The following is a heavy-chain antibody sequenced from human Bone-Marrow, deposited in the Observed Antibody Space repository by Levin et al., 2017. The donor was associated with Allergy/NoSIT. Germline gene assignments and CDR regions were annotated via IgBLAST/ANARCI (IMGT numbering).Heavy chain of an antibody. Sequence: GGSLRLSCAASGFTFSSYSMNWVRQAPGKGLEWVSSISSSSSYIYYADSVKGRFTISRDNAKNSLYLQMNSLRAEDTAVYYCARSDPDYGDLYYYYYMDVWGKGTTVTVSS. D-gene: IGHD4-17*01. CDR1: GFTFSSYS. CDR2: ISSSSSYI. V-gene: IGHV3-21*01. J-gene: IGHJ6*03. CDR3: ARSDPDYGDLYYYYYMDV.